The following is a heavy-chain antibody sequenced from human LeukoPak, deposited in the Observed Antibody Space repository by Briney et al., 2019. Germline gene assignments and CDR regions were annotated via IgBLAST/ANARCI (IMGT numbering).Heavy chain of an antibody. CDR1: GGSISSSSYY. CDR3: ARDWAPITIFGVDYPSDV. V-gene: IGHV4-39*07. J-gene: IGHJ6*02. CDR2: IYYSGST. D-gene: IGHD3-3*01. Sequence: PSETLSLTCTVSGGSISSSSYYWGWIRQPPGKGLEWIGSIYYSGSTYYNPSLKSRVTMSVDTSKNLFSLKLSSVTAADTAVYYCARDWAPITIFGVDYPSDVWGQGTTVTVSS.